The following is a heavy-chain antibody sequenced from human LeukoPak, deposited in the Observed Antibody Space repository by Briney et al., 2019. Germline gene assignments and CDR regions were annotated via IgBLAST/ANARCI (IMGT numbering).Heavy chain of an antibody. D-gene: IGHD2-15*01. CDR1: GFTFSRYA. Sequence: GGSLRLSCAASGFTFSRYAMSWVRQAPGKGLEWVSTISGSAGSTYYADSVKGRFTISRDNSKNTLYLQMNSLRAEDTAIYYCAKNGDRGAYCSGGSCYPYYYYSMDVWGKGTTVTISS. CDR3: AKNGDRGAYCSGGSCYPYYYYSMDV. J-gene: IGHJ6*03. CDR2: ISGSAGST. V-gene: IGHV3-23*01.